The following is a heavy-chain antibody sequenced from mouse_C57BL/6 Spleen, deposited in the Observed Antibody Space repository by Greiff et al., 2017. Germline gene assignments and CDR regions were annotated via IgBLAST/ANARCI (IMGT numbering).Heavy chain of an antibody. CDR2: ISDGGSST. D-gene: IGHD1-1*01. J-gene: IGHJ1*03. CDR1: GFTFSDYA. V-gene: IGHV5-4*01. Sequence: EVHLVESGGGLVKPGGSLKLSCAASGFTFSDYAMPWVRQTPEKRLEWVATISDGGSSTYYPANVKGRFTISRDNAKNTLFLQMNHLKSEDTAMYYCSRERDYGSSYWYLDDWGTGTTVTVSS. CDR3: SRERDYGSSYWYLDD.